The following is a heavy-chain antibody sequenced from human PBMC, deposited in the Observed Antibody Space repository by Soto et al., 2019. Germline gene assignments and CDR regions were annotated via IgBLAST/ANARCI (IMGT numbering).Heavy chain of an antibody. V-gene: IGHV3-23*01. D-gene: IGHD6-19*01. CDR1: GVTFSSYA. Sequence: EVQLLESGGGLVQPGGSLRLSCAASGVTFSSYAMSWVRQAPGKGLEWVSAISGSGCSTYYADSVKGRFTISRDNSKNTLYLQMNSLRAEDTAVYYCAKGEQWLAEYFQHWGQGTLVTVSS. J-gene: IGHJ1*01. CDR3: AKGEQWLAEYFQH. CDR2: ISGSGCST.